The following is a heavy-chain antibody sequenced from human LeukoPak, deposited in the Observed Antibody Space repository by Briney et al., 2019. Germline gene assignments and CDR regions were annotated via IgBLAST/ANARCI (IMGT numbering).Heavy chain of an antibody. Sequence: GESLKISCKGSGYSFINHWIGWVRQMPGKGLEWMGVIYPGDSDTRYSPSFQGQVTISADTSISTAYGQWNSLRASDTAMYYCARRSLNYYDSSGFYFDSWGQGTLVTVSS. CDR2: IYPGDSDT. CDR1: GYSFINHW. D-gene: IGHD3-22*01. CDR3: ARRSLNYYDSSGFYFDS. V-gene: IGHV5-51*01. J-gene: IGHJ4*02.